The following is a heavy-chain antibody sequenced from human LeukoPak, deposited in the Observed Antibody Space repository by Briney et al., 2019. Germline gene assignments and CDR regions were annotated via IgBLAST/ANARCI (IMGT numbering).Heavy chain of an antibody. CDR1: GFTFDDYG. V-gene: IGHV3-20*04. Sequence: GGSLRLSCAASGFTFDDYGMSWVRQAPGKGLERVAGINWNGGSTGYADSVKGRFTISRDNAKNSLYLQMNSLRAEDTALYYCARDEGTYYYDSSPSHYWGQGTLVTVSS. J-gene: IGHJ4*02. CDR2: INWNGGST. CDR3: ARDEGTYYYDSSPSHY. D-gene: IGHD3-22*01.